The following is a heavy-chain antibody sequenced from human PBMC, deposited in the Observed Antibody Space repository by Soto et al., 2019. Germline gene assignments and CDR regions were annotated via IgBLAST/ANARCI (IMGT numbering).Heavy chain of an antibody. Sequence: GGSLRLSCAASGFTFSSYGMHWVRQAPGKGLEWVAVIWYDGSNKYYADSVKGRFTISRDNSKNTLYLQMNSLRAEDTAVYYCARDADGVAGLSSWFDPWGQGTLVTVSS. D-gene: IGHD6-19*01. J-gene: IGHJ5*02. CDR2: IWYDGSNK. CDR1: GFTFSSYG. CDR3: ARDADGVAGLSSWFDP. V-gene: IGHV3-33*01.